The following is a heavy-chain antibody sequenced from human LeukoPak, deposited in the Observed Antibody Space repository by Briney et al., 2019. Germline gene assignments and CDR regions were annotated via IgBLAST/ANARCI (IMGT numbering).Heavy chain of an antibody. D-gene: IGHD3-10*01. CDR3: ARGENVLLWFGELAPYYMDV. CDR1: GGPFSGYY. CDR2: INHSGST. V-gene: IGHV4-34*01. Sequence: SETLSLTCAVYGGPFSGYYWSWIRQPPGKGLEWIGEINHSGSTNYNPSLKSRVTISVDTSKNQFSLKLSSVTAADTAVYYCARGENVLLWFGELAPYYMDVWGKGTTVTVSS. J-gene: IGHJ6*03.